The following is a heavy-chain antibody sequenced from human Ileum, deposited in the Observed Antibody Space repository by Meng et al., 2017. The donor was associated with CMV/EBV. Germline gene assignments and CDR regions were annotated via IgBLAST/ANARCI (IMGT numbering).Heavy chain of an antibody. CDR2: MNPNSGNT. CDR1: GYTFSSYD. CDR3: ARSTSMLPGINYYGMDV. V-gene: IGHV1-8*01. Sequence: ASVKVSCKTSGYTFSSYDINWVRQAAGQGLEWMGWMNPNSGNTGYAEKFQGRVTVTRDTSISTAYMEVSSLRSDDTAVYYCARSTSMLPGINYYGMDVWGQGTTVTVSS. J-gene: IGHJ6*02. D-gene: IGHD3-16*01.